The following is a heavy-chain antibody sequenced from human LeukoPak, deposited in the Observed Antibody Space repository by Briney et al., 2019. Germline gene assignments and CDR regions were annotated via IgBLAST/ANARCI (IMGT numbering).Heavy chain of an antibody. V-gene: IGHV3-64*01. J-gene: IGHJ4*02. D-gene: IGHD6-19*01. CDR1: GFSFGTYA. CDR3: ARVSGWYWFDN. CDR2: ISSNGRIT. Sequence: PGGSLRLSCAASGFSFGTYAMHWVRQAPGKGLGYISAISSNGRITYYANSVKGRFTISRDNVKNILYLQKGRLRAEDTAVYYCARVSGWYWFDNWGQGTLVTVSS.